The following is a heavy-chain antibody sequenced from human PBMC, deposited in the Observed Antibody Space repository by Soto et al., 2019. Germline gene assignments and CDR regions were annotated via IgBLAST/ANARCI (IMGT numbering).Heavy chain of an antibody. CDR1: GFTFSSYS. CDR3: ARSIVATHLDY. D-gene: IGHD5-12*01. V-gene: IGHV3-48*01. Sequence: EVQLVESGGGLVQPGGSLRLSCAASGFTFSSYSMNWVRQAPGKGLEWVSYISSSSSTIYYADSVKGRFTISRDNAKNSLYLQMNSLRADDSAVYSCARSIVATHLDYWGQGTLVTVSS. J-gene: IGHJ4*02. CDR2: ISSSSSTI.